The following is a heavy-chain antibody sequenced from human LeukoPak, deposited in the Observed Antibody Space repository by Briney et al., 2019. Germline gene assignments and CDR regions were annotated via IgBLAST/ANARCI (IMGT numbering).Heavy chain of an antibody. CDR2: INPNSGGT. V-gene: IGHV1-2*02. CDR3: ARGLRRRAAGTYYYCMDV. CDR1: GYTFTGYY. D-gene: IGHD6-13*01. J-gene: IGHJ6*03. Sequence: ASVKVSCKASGYTFTGYYMHWVRQAPGQGLEWMGWINPNSGGTNHAQKFQGRVTMTRDTSISTAYMELSRLRSDDTAVYYCARGLRRRAAGTYYYCMDVWGNGTTVTVSS.